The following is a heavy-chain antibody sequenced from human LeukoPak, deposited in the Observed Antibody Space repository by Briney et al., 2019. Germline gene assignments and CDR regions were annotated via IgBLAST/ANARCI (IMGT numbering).Heavy chain of an antibody. D-gene: IGHD2-2*01. Sequence: SETLSLTCTVSGGSISSYYWGWIRQPPGKGLEWIGSIYHSGSTYYNPSLKSRVTISVDTSKNQFSLKLSSVTAADTAVYYCARVPGIVVVPATPYMDVWGKGTTVTVSS. V-gene: IGHV4-38-2*02. J-gene: IGHJ6*03. CDR1: GGSISSYY. CDR2: IYHSGST. CDR3: ARVPGIVVVPATPYMDV.